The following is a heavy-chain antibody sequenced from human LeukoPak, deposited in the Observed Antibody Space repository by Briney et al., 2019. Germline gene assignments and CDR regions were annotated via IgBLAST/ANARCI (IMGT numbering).Heavy chain of an antibody. CDR3: ARVPAAPRLYMDV. CDR2: IIPIFGTA. Sequence: SVKVSCKASGGTFSSYAISWVRQAPGQGLEWMGGIIPIFGTANYAQKFQGRVTITADESTSTAYMELSSLRSEDTAVYYCARVPAAPRLYMDVWGQGTTVIVSS. D-gene: IGHD2-2*01. CDR1: GGTFSSYA. J-gene: IGHJ6*02. V-gene: IGHV1-69*13.